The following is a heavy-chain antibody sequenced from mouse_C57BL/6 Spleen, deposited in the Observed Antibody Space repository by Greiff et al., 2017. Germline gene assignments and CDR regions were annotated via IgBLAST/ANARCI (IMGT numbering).Heavy chain of an antibody. V-gene: IGHV1-55*01. CDR3: ARSNYYGSRGYYAMDY. CDR1: GYTFTSYW. J-gene: IGHJ4*01. CDR2: IYPGSGST. D-gene: IGHD1-1*01. Sequence: QVQLQQPGAELVKPGASVKMSCKASGYTFTSYWITWVKQRPGQGLEWIGDIYPGSGSTNYNEKFKSKATLTVDTSSSTAYMQLSSLTSEDSAVYYCARSNYYGSRGYYAMDYWGQGTSVTVSS.